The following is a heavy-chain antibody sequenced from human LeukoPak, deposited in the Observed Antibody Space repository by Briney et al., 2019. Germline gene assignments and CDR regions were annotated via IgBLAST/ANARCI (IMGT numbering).Heavy chain of an antibody. J-gene: IGHJ4*02. CDR3: ARARGYSYGFDY. V-gene: IGHV4-59*01. D-gene: IGHD5-18*01. CDR1: GGSISNYY. Sequence: SETLSLTCTVSGGSISNYYWGWIRQPPGKGLEWIGYIDYSRTTYYNPSLNSRATISVDTSKNQFSLKLNSLTAADTAVYYCARARGYSYGFDYWGQGTLVTVSS. CDR2: IDYSRTT.